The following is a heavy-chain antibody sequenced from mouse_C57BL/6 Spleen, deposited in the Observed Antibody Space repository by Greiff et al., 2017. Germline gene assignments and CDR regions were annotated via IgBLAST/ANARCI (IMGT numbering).Heavy chain of an antibody. V-gene: IGHV1-55*01. D-gene: IGHD3-2*02. CDR3: AREVAQATVWFAY. Sequence: QVQLQQPGAELVKPGASVKMSCKASGYTFTSYWITWVKQRPGQGLEWIGDIYPGSGSTNYNEKFKSKATLTVDTSSSTAYMQLSSLTSEDSAVYYCAREVAQATVWFAYWGQGTLVTVSA. J-gene: IGHJ3*01. CDR2: IYPGSGST. CDR1: GYTFTSYW.